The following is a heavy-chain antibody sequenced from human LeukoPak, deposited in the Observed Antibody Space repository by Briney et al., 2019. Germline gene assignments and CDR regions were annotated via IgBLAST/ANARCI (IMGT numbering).Heavy chain of an antibody. CDR3: ARDRRSTGWQAYFQH. J-gene: IGHJ1*01. CDR2: INHSGST. CDR1: GGSFSGYY. Sequence: PSETLSLTCAVYGGSFSGYYWSWIRQPPGKGLEWIGEINHSGSTNYNPSLKSRVTISVDTSKNQFSLKLSSVTAADTAVYYCARDRRSTGWQAYFQHWGQGTLVTVSS. V-gene: IGHV4-34*01. D-gene: IGHD6-19*01.